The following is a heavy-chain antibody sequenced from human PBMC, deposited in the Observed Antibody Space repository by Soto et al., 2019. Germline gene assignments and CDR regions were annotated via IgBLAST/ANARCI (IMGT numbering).Heavy chain of an antibody. CDR1: GYTFTGYY. CDR3: ARGGSSFTIFGVVQYGMDV. V-gene: IGHV1-2*02. Sequence: ASVKVSCKASGYTFTGYYMHWVRQAPGQGLEWMGWINPNSGGTNYAQKFQGRVTMTRDTSISTAYMELSRLRSDDTAVYYCARGGSSFTIFGVVQYGMDVWGQGTTVTVSS. J-gene: IGHJ6*02. D-gene: IGHD3-3*01. CDR2: INPNSGGT.